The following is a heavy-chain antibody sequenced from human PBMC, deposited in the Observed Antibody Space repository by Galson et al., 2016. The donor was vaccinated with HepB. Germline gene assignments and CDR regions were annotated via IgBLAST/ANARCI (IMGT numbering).Heavy chain of an antibody. CDR2: LWYDGSNR. CDR1: GFTFSNYG. D-gene: IGHD3-22*01. V-gene: IGHV3-33*01. CDR3: ARVYYYDSSGYSHVGFDY. J-gene: IGHJ4*02. Sequence: SLRLSCAASGFTFSNYGMHWVRQAPGKGLEWVAVLWYDGSNRYYVDSVKGRFTISRDNAENSLFLQMNSLRAEDTAVYYCARVYYYDSSGYSHVGFDYWGQGPWSPSPQ.